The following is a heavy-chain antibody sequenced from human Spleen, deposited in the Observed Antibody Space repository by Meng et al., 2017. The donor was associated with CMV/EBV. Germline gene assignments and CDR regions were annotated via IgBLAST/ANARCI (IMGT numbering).Heavy chain of an antibody. D-gene: IGHD2-2*01. Sequence: QVQLQESGPRLVMPSQTLALTCTVSGGSISSGDYYWSWIRQPPGKGLEWIGYIYYSGSTYYNPSLKSRVTISVDTSKNQFSLKLSSVTAADTAVYYCARENIVVVPDWYFDLWGRGSLVTVSS. CDR3: ARENIVVVPDWYFDL. V-gene: IGHV4-30-4*08. J-gene: IGHJ2*01. CDR2: IYYSGST. CDR1: GGSISSGDYY.